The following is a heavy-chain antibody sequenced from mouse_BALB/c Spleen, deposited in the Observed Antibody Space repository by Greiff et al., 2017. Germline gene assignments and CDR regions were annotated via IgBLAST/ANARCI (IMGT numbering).Heavy chain of an antibody. CDR3: ASPMDY. J-gene: IGHJ4*01. Sequence: VQLQQSGAELVKPGASVKLSCTASGFNIKDTYMHWVKQRPEQGLEWIGRIDPANGNTNYDPKFQGKATITADTSSNTAYLQLSSLTSEDTAVYYCASPMDYWGQGTSVTVSS. CDR1: GFNIKDTY. V-gene: IGHV14-3*02. CDR2: IDPANGNT.